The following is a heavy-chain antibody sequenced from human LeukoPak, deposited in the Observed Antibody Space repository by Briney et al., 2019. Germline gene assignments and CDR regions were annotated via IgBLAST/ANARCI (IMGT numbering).Heavy chain of an antibody. Sequence: SETLSLTCTVSGGSISSYYWSWIRQPPGEGLEWIGYIYTSGSTNYNPSLKSRVTISVDTSKNQFSLKLSSVTAADTAVYYCARLQGSSWYDWFDPWGQGTLVTVSS. D-gene: IGHD6-13*01. V-gene: IGHV4-4*09. CDR2: IYTSGST. CDR3: ARLQGSSWYDWFDP. CDR1: GGSISSYY. J-gene: IGHJ5*02.